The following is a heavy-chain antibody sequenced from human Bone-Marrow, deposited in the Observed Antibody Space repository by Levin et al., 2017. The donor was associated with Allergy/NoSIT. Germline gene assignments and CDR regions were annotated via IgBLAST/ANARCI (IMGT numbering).Heavy chain of an antibody. J-gene: IGHJ3*01. CDR1: GDRVSTNSAA. CDR2: TYYRSKWYN. V-gene: IGHV6-1*01. D-gene: IGHD1-26*01. CDR3: ARLASATWNAFDF. Sequence: SQTLSLTCAISGDRVSTNSAAWNWIRRSPSRGLEWLGRTYYRSKWYNEYAASVTSRITINSDTSKNQFSLHLNSVTPEDTAVYYCARLASATWNAFDFWGQGTMVTVSS.